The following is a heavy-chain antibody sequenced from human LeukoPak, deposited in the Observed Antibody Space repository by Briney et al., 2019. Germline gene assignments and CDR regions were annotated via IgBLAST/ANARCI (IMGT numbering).Heavy chain of an antibody. Sequence: GGSLRLSCAASGFTVSSNYMSWVRQAPGKGLEWVSVIYSGGSTYYADSVKGRFTISRDDSKNTLYLQMNSLRAEDTAVYYCAKDQEMYSSSSPFDYWGQGTLVTVSS. CDR3: AKDQEMYSSSSPFDY. CDR1: GFTVSSNY. V-gene: IGHV3-53*01. CDR2: IYSGGST. J-gene: IGHJ4*02. D-gene: IGHD6-6*01.